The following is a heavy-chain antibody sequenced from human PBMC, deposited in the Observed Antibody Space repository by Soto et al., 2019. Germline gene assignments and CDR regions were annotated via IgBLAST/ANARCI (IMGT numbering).Heavy chain of an antibody. CDR3: ASSGSGYDYPLLGY. CDR2: IYYTGNT. Sequence: PSETLSLTCTVSGGSVSSGSYYWSWIRQHPGRGLEWIGYIYYTGNTYYNPSLKSRLAISVDTSKYQFSLKLTSVTAADTAVYYCASSGSGYDYPLLGYWGQGTLVTVSS. CDR1: GGSVSSGSYY. J-gene: IGHJ4*02. D-gene: IGHD5-12*01. V-gene: IGHV4-31*03.